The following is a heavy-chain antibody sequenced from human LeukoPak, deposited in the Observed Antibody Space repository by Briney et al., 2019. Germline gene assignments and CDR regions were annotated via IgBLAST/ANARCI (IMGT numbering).Heavy chain of an antibody. J-gene: IGHJ5*02. CDR2: ISSSSSTI. D-gene: IGHD3-3*01. CDR3: ARDPGITIFGVDSNWFDP. V-gene: IGHV3-48*01. CDR1: GFTFSSYS. Sequence: PGGSLRLSCAACGFTFSSYSMNWVRQAPGKGLEWVSYISSSSSTIYYADSVKGRFTISRDNAKNSLYLQMNSLRAEDTAVYYCARDPGITIFGVDSNWFDPWGQGTLVTVSS.